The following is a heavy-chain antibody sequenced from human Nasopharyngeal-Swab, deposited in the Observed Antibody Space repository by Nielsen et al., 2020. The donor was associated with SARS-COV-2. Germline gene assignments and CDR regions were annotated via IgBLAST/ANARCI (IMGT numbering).Heavy chain of an antibody. V-gene: IGHV3-30*02. Sequence: GESLKISCAASGFTFSSYGMHWVRQAPGKGLEWVAFIRYDGSNKYYADSVKGRFTISRDNSKNTLYLQMNSLRAEDTAVYYCAKDGDRDGYGDFCLDYWGQGTLVTVSS. CDR1: GFTFSSYG. CDR3: AKDGDRDGYGDFCLDY. CDR2: IRYDGSNK. D-gene: IGHD4-17*01. J-gene: IGHJ4*02.